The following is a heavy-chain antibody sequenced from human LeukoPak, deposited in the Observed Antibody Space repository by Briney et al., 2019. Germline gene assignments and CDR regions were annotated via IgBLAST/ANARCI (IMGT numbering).Heavy chain of an antibody. Sequence: ETLSLTCAISGGSISSNNLWSWVRQTPGKGLEWVANIKHDGSEEYYGDSVRGRFTISRDNAKNSLILQMNSLRGEDTAVYYCARALGNSTGDYWGRGTLVTVSS. CDR3: ARALGNSTGDY. CDR2: IKHDGSEE. D-gene: IGHD7-27*01. V-gene: IGHV3-7*04. J-gene: IGHJ4*02. CDR1: GGSISSNNL.